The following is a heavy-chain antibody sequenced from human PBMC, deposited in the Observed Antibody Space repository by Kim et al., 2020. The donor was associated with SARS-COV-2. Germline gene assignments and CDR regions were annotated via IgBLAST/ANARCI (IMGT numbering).Heavy chain of an antibody. V-gene: IGHV4-34*01. CDR3: ARGSYSSSWYGVRHWFDP. D-gene: IGHD6-13*01. Sequence: LKSRVTISVDTSKNRFSLKLGSVTAADTAVYYCARGSYSSSWYGVRHWFDPWGQGTLVTVSS. J-gene: IGHJ5*02.